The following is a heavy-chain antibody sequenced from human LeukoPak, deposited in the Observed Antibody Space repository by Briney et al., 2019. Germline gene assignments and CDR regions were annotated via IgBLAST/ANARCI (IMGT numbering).Heavy chain of an antibody. V-gene: IGHV4-39*07. CDR1: GGSISSSSYY. Sequence: SETLSLTCTVSGGSISSSSYYWGWIRQPPGKRLEWIGSIYYSGSTNYNPSLKSRVTISVDTSKNQFSLKLSSVTAADTAVYYCARRGYSGYDYWGQGTLVTVSS. D-gene: IGHD5-12*01. CDR2: IYYSGST. J-gene: IGHJ4*02. CDR3: ARRGYSGYDY.